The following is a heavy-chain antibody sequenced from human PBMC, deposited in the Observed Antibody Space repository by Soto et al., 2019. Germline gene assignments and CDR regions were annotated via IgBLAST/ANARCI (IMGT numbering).Heavy chain of an antibody. CDR3: ARVHVMVVAGSTFDY. Sequence: SETLSLTCTVSGGSISSGDYYWSWIRQPPGKGPEWIGSIYHGGTTYYNPSLKSRITISVDTSNNQFSLKLTSVTAADTAVYYCARVHVMVVAGSTFDYWGHGTLVTVSS. J-gene: IGHJ4*01. CDR2: IYHGGTT. V-gene: IGHV4-30-4*01. CDR1: GGSISSGDYY. D-gene: IGHD6-19*01.